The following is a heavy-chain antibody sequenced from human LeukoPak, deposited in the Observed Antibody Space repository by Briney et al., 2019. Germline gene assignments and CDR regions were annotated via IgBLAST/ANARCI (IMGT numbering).Heavy chain of an antibody. CDR3: ARLRKDIVVVVAAWNWFDP. CDR1: GFRLIDYN. CDR2: IGAISTM. Sequence: GGSLRLSCVGSGFRLIDYNMNWVRQSPGKGLEWLGCIGAISTMLHYADSVKGRFTISRDNAKNSLYLQMNSLRAEDTAVYYCARLRKDIVVVVAAWNWFDPWGQGTLVTVSS. D-gene: IGHD2-15*01. V-gene: IGHV3-69-1*01. J-gene: IGHJ5*02.